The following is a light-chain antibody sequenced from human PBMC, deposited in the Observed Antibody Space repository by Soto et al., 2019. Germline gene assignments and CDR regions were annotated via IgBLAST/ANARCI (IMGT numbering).Light chain of an antibody. J-gene: IGLJ1*01. CDR1: SSDVGGYNY. CDR2: EVT. CDR3: SSYAGSNNFDV. V-gene: IGLV2-8*01. Sequence: QSALTQPPSASGSPGQSVTISCTGNSSDVGGYNYVSWYQQHPDKAPKLMIYEVTKRPSGVPDRFSGSKSGNTASLTVSGLQAEDEADYYCSSYAGSNNFDVFGTGTKLTVL.